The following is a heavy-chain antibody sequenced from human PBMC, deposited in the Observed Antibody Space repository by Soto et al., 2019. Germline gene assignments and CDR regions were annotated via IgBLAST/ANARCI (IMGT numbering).Heavy chain of an antibody. V-gene: IGHV3-33*01. CDR1: GFTFSRNG. CDR2: IWYDGYNK. J-gene: IGHJ4*02. CDR3: SRVPGTTRWWDY. Sequence: GGSLRLSCVASGFTFSRNGMHWVRQAPGKGLEWVAVIWYDGYNKYYADSVKGRFTISRDNSKNSLYLQMNSLSAEDTAVYYCSRVPGTTRWWDYWGQGTVLTVSS. D-gene: IGHD2-15*01.